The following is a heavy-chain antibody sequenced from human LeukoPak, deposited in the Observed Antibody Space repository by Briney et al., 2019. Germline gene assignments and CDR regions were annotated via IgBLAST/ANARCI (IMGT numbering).Heavy chain of an antibody. CDR1: GYTFTGYY. D-gene: IGHD5-12*01. Sequence: GASVRVSCKASGYTFTGYYMHWVRQAPGQGLEWMGWINPNSGGTNYAQKFQGRVTMTRDTSISTAYMELSRLRSDDTAVYYCARDRGDIVATITGYWGQGTLVTVSS. CDR2: INPNSGGT. CDR3: ARDRGDIVATITGY. J-gene: IGHJ4*02. V-gene: IGHV1-2*02.